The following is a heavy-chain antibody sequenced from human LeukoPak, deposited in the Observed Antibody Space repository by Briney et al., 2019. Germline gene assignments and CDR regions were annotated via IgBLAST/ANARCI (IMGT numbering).Heavy chain of an antibody. J-gene: IGHJ4*02. CDR3: ARVPDYDFWSGYYFDY. Sequence: GGSLRLSCAASGFTFSSYWMHWVRQAPGKGLVWVSRINSDGSSTSYADSVKGRFTISRDNAKNTLYLQMNSLRAEDTAVYYCARVPDYDFWSGYYFDYWRQGTLVTVSS. CDR2: INSDGSST. CDR1: GFTFSSYW. V-gene: IGHV3-74*01. D-gene: IGHD3-3*01.